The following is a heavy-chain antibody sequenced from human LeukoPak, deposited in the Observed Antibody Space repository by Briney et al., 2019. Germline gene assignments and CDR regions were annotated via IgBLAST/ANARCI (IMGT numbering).Heavy chain of an antibody. CDR1: GFSFSGYW. J-gene: IGHJ4*02. Sequence: GGSLRLSCAASGFSFSGYWMSWVRQTPGKGLEWVANIKQDGSVKNSVDSMKGRFTISRDNTKNSLYLEMNSLKAEDTAVYYCGGGGGGHFDLWGQGTLSPFPQ. V-gene: IGHV3-7*03. CDR2: IKQDGSVK. D-gene: IGHD3-16*01. CDR3: GGGGGGHFDL.